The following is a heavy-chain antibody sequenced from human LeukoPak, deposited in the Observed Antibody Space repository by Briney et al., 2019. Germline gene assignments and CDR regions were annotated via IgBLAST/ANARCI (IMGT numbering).Heavy chain of an antibody. J-gene: IGHJ3*02. V-gene: IGHV3-15*01. CDR2: IKSKTDGGTT. Sequence: GGSLRLSCAASGFTFRNARMSWGSQAPGKGLEWVGRIKSKTDGGTTDYAAPVKGRFTISRDDSKITLYLQMHSSKSEHKAVDDGTTEVQPPGVIDACDIWGQGTMVTVSS. D-gene: IGHD2-2*01. CDR1: GFTFRNAR. CDR3: TTEVQPPGVIDACDI.